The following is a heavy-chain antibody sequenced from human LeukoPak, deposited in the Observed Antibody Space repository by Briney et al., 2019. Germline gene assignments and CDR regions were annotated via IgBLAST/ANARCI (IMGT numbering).Heavy chain of an antibody. V-gene: IGHV4-31*03. J-gene: IGHJ6*03. CDR2: IYYSGST. CDR3: ARLSSTCAKRYYYYYYYMDV. D-gene: IGHD6-6*01. Sequence: SETLSLTCTVSGGSISSGGYYWSWIRQHPGKGLEWIGYIYYSGSTYYNPSLKSRVTISVDTSKNQFSLKLSSVSAADTAVYYCARLSSTCAKRYYYYYYYMDVWGKGTTVTVSS. CDR1: GGSISSGGYY.